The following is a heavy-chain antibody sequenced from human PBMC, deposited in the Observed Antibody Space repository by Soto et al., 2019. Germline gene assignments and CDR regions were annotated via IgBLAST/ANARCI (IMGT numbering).Heavy chain of an antibody. D-gene: IGHD6-19*01. CDR1: GYSFPSYW. CDR3: ATPTRSSGWYY. CDR2: IYPGDSDT. Sequence: GXSLKISCKGSGYSFPSYWIGWVRQMPGKGLEWMGIIYPGDSDTRYSPSFQGQVTISADKSISTAYLQWSSLKASDTAMYYCATPTRSSGWYYWGQGTLVTVSS. V-gene: IGHV5-51*01. J-gene: IGHJ4*02.